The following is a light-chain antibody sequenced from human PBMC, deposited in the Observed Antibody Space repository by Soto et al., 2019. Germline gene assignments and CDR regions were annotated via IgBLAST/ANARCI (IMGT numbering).Light chain of an antibody. V-gene: IGKV3D-15*01. J-gene: IGKJ1*01. CDR3: QQYNNWPRT. Sequence: ELVMTQSPATLSVSPGERATLSCRASQSVSSNLAWYQQNPGQAPRLLIYGASIRATGIPARFSGSGSGTEFTLTISSLQSEDFAVYYCQQYNNWPRTFGQGTKVEIK. CDR1: QSVSSN. CDR2: GAS.